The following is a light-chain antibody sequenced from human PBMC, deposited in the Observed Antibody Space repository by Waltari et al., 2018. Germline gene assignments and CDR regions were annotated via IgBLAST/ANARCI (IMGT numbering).Light chain of an antibody. CDR1: QSLLHSNGYNY. Sequence: DIVMTQSPLSLPVTSGEPASIPCRSSQSLLHSNGYNYLDWYLQKPGQSPQLLIYLGSNRASGVPDRFSGSGSGTDFTLKISRVEAEDVGVYYCMQALQTPPTFGQGTKLEI. J-gene: IGKJ2*01. CDR3: MQALQTPPT. V-gene: IGKV2-28*01. CDR2: LGS.